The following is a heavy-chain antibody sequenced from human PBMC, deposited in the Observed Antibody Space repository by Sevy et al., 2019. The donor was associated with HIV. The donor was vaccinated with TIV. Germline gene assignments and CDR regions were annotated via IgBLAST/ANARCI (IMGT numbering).Heavy chain of an antibody. D-gene: IGHD5-12*01. CDR3: AKVSDFRNSGYDPSWLDP. CDR1: GFTFDDYA. V-gene: IGHV3-43D*04. CDR2: ISWDGGST. Sequence: GGSLRLSCAASGFTFDDYAMHWVRQAPGKGLEWVSLISWDGGSTYYADSVKGRFTISRDNSKNSLYLQMNSLRAEDTALYYCAKVSDFRNSGYDPSWLDPWGQGTLVTVSS. J-gene: IGHJ5*02.